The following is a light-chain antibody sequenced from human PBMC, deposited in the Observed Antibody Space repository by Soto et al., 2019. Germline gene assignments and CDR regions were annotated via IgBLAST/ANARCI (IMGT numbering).Light chain of an antibody. V-gene: IGKV3D-11*03. CDR3: HQRQSWPRT. J-gene: IGKJ1*01. Sequence: EIVLTQSPATLSSFAGDRGTVSCRASQYINTRLAWYQHRPGQAPRLLLYQTSIRAAGIPARFSASGTGTDFTLTITDVQPEDFAVYYCHQRQSWPRTFGQGPRWIS. CDR1: QYINTR. CDR2: QTS.